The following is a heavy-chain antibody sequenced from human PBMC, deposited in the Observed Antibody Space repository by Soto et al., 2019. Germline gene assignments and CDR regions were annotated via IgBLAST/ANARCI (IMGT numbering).Heavy chain of an antibody. CDR3: VKKSCSHTRCYTGWFFDL. V-gene: IGHV3-9*01. Sequence: EVQLVQSGGGLAHPGGSLRLSCEASGFIFEDYDMHWVRQPPGKGLQWVSGIRWNSGDKDYGDSVKGRFTISRDNAKNSLDLQMSSLRVEDTATYSCVKKSCSHTRCYTGWFFDLWGRGTLVTVSS. CDR1: GFIFEDYD. J-gene: IGHJ2*01. CDR2: IRWNSGDK. D-gene: IGHD2-15*01.